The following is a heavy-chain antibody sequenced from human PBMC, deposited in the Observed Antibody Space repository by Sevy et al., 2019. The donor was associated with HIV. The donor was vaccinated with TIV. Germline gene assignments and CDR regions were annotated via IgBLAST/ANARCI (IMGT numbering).Heavy chain of an antibody. CDR2: TSARDSST. Sequence: GESLKISCVASGFTFSSYAVSWVRQAPGKGLEWVAATSARDSSTYHADSVRGRFTISRDNSKNTLYLQRNSLRAEDTAVYYCARAPDPSCRSTRCYYFDYWGQGTLVTVSS. CDR1: GFTFSSYA. V-gene: IGHV3-23*01. CDR3: ARAPDPSCRSTRCYYFDY. D-gene: IGHD2-2*01. J-gene: IGHJ4*02.